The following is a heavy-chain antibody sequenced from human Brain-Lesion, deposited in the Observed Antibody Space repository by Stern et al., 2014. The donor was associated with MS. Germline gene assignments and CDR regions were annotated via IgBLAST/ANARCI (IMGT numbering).Heavy chain of an antibody. Sequence: QLVESGPGLVKPSATLSLTCTVSGGSISSSTYYWAWIRQPPGKGLEWIGNIYYSGITYYNPSLKSRVTISVDMLTNQFSLTMSSVTAADTAIYSCARHDSVPRPSQLYSARDRGPGFFDYWGQGTLVTVSS. CDR3: ARHDSVPRPSQLYSARDRGPGFFDY. V-gene: IGHV4-39*01. CDR2: IYYSGIT. D-gene: IGHD1-26*01. CDR1: GGSISSSTYY. J-gene: IGHJ4*02.